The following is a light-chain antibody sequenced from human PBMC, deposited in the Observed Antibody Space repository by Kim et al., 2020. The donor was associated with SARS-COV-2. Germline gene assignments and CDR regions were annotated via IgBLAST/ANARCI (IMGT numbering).Light chain of an antibody. CDR3: QQYASSPIT. J-gene: IGKJ3*01. CDR1: QTVSSIY. Sequence: SPGERATLSCRTSQTVSSIYLAWYQQKPGRAPRLLIYGTSNRATGIPDRFSGGESGTDFTLTISRLEPEDFGVYFCQQYASSPITFGPGTKVDIK. V-gene: IGKV3-20*01. CDR2: GTS.